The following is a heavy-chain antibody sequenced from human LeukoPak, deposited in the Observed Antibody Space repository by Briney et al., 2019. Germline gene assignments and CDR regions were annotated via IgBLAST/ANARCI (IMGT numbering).Heavy chain of an antibody. J-gene: IGHJ4*02. D-gene: IGHD3-3*01. CDR1: GFTFNSYA. CDR3: ATDRGWRTSGYYLYYFEY. CDR2: ISGSGGST. V-gene: IGHV3-23*01. Sequence: GGSLRLSCAASGFTFNSYAMHWVRQAPGKGLEWVSAISGSGGSTYYADSVKGRFTISRDNSKNTLYLQMNSLRAEDTAVYYCATDRGWRTSGYYLYYFEYWGQGTLVTYSS.